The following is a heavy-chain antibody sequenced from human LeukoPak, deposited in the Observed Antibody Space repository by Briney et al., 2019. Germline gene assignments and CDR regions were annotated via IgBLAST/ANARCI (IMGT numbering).Heavy chain of an antibody. CDR1: GFTFDNFG. D-gene: IGHD2-21*01. V-gene: IGHV3-30*18. Sequence: PGRSLRLSCVVSGFTFDNFGMHWVRQAPGKGLEWVAVISYDGNIKHYGDSVKGRFTISRDNSKNTLYLRMNSLRAEDTAEYYCAKDVVLMWSGDSQGSMDVWGQGTTVTVSS. CDR3: AKDVVLMWSGDSQGSMDV. J-gene: IGHJ6*02. CDR2: ISYDGNIK.